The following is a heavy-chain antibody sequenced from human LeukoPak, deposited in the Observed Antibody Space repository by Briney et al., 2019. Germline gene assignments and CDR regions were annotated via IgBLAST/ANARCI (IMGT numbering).Heavy chain of an antibody. J-gene: IGHJ6*03. CDR2: IYPGDSAT. V-gene: IGHV5-51*01. Sequence: GESLKISCPGSGYNFTTYWICWVRQMPEKGLEWMGVIYPGDSATRYSPSFQGEVTISADKSFSTAYLQWSSLKAAETAVYFCARHLYCMDVWGKGTTVTVSS. CDR3: ARHLYCMDV. CDR1: GYNFTTYW.